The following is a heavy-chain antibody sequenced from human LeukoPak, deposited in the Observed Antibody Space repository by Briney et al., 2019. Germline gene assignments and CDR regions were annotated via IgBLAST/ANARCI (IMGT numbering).Heavy chain of an antibody. J-gene: IGHJ6*02. Sequence: SETLSLTCAVYGGSFSGYYWSWIRQPPGKGLEWIGEINHSGSTNYNPSLKSRVTISVGTSKNQFSLKLSSVTAADTAVYYCARASGGGFYGMDVWGQGTTVTVSS. D-gene: IGHD2-15*01. CDR1: GGSFSGYY. CDR3: ARASGGGFYGMDV. CDR2: INHSGST. V-gene: IGHV4-34*01.